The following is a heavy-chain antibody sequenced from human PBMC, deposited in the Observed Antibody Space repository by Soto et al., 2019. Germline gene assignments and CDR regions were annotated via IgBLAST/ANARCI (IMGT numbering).Heavy chain of an antibody. CDR2: IWYDGINK. V-gene: IGHV3-33*01. CDR1: RFTFSNYG. J-gene: IGHJ4*02. Sequence: GGSLRLSCAASRFTFSNYGMHWVRQAPGKGLEWVAVIWYDGINKYYADSVKGRFTISRDNSKNTLYLQMNSLRAEDTAVYYCARDYNPYDILTAYPGLWGQGTLVTVSS. CDR3: ARDYNPYDILTAYPGL. D-gene: IGHD3-9*01.